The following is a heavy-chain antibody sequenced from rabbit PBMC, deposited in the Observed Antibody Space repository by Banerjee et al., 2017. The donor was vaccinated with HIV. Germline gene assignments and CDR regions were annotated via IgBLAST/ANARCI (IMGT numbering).Heavy chain of an antibody. J-gene: IGHJ4*01. CDR2: IDVGSSSGA. D-gene: IGHD1-1*01. CDR3: ARNVDGDNYMDL. V-gene: IGHV1S40*01. Sequence: QSLEESGGDLVKPGASLTLTCTASGFSFSSGYHMCWVRQAPGKGLEWIAGIDVGSSSGAYYASWAKGRFTISKTSATTVTLQMTSLTAADTATYFCARNVDGDNYMDLWGPGTLVTVS. CDR1: GFSFSSGYH.